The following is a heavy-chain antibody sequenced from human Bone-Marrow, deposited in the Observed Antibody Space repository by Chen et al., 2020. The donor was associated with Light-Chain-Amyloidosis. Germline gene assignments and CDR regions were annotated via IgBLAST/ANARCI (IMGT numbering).Heavy chain of an antibody. D-gene: IGHD1-1*01. J-gene: IGHJ3*01. CDR2: VYQSGST. Sequence: QLQLQESGSGLVTSSQTLSLTCAVSGGSITSGSFSWNWIRQPLGKGLEGIGYVYQSGSTYYNPSLNSRVTISVDLSENHFSLTLRSLTAADSAVYYCARGNWNDLAFDVWGQGTLVTVSS. V-gene: IGHV4-30-2*01. CDR3: ARGNWNDLAFDV. CDR1: GGSITSGSFS.